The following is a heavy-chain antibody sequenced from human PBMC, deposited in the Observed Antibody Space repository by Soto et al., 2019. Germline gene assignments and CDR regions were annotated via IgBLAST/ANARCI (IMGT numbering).Heavy chain of an antibody. Sequence: PSQTLSLTCAISGDSVSSNSAAWNWIRQSPSRGLEWLGRTYYRSKWHNDYAVSVKSRITINPDTSKNQFSLQLNSVTPEDTAVYYCARGSPIAAAGHGRSGMDVWGQGTMVTVSS. CDR1: GDSVSSNSAA. CDR3: ARGSPIAAAGHGRSGMDV. D-gene: IGHD6-13*01. CDR2: TYYRSKWHN. J-gene: IGHJ6*02. V-gene: IGHV6-1*01.